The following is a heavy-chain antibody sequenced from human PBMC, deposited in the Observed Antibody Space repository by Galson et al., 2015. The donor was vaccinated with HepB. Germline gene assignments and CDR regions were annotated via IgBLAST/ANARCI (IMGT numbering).Heavy chain of an antibody. V-gene: IGHV1-46*01. CDR3: ARDRRMTTVTTSISGLVY. J-gene: IGHJ4*02. CDR1: GYTFTSYY. D-gene: IGHD4-17*01. Sequence: SVKVSCKASGYTFTSYYMHWVRQAPGQGLEWMGIINPSGGSTSYAQKFQGRVTMTRDTSTSTVYMELSSLRSEDTAVYYCARDRRMTTVTTSISGLVYWGQGTLVTVSS. CDR2: INPSGGST.